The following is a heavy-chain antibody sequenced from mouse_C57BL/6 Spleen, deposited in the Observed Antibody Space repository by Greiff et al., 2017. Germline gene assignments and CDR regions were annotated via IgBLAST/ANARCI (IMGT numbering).Heavy chain of an antibody. Sequence: QVQLKESGPGLVQPSQSLSITCTVSGFSLTSYGVHWVRQSPGKGLEWLGVIWRGGSTDYNAAFMSRLSITKDNSKSQVFFKMNSLQAEDTAIYYCAKNSITTVVDWYFDVWGTGTTVTVSS. CDR2: IWRGGST. V-gene: IGHV2-5*01. D-gene: IGHD1-1*01. CDR3: AKNSITTVVDWYFDV. CDR1: GFSLTSYG. J-gene: IGHJ1*03.